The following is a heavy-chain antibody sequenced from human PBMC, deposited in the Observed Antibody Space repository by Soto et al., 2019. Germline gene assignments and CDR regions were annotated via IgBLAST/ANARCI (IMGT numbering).Heavy chain of an antibody. D-gene: IGHD2-2*01. Sequence: EALNISCTGVGYSFTSYWIGWVLQIRGKGLEWMGIIYPGDSDTRYSPSFQGQVTISADKSITTAYLQWSSLKASDTAMYYCARGYCTTTICAPWFDPWGQGTLVTLSS. CDR1: GYSFTSYW. V-gene: IGHV5-51*01. J-gene: IGHJ5*02. CDR2: IYPGDSDT. CDR3: ARGYCTTTICAPWFDP.